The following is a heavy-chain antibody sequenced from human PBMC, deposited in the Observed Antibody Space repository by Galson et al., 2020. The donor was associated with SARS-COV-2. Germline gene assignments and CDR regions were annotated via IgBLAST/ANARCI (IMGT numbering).Heavy chain of an antibody. J-gene: IGHJ5*02. CDR1: GGSFSTYY. V-gene: IGHV4-59*08. D-gene: IGHD4-4*01. CDR3: ARLHATEHWFDP. Sequence: SETLSLTCTVSGGSFSTYYWSWIRQPPGKGLEWIGYIYYSGSTNYNPSLKSRVTISVDTSKTQFSLKLSSVTAADTSVYYCARLHATEHWFDPWGQGTLVTVSS. CDR2: IYYSGST.